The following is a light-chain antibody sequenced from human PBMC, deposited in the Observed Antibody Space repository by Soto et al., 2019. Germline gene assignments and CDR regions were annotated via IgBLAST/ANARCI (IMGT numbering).Light chain of an antibody. J-gene: IGKJ4*01. V-gene: IGKV1D-13*01. CDR3: QQFNDFPLT. CDR2: DAS. Sequence: IQLTQSPSSLYASVGDRVTITCRAGQDISSALAWYQQKPGKATKLLLYDASSLDAGVPSRFSGSGSGTDISLSITSLRPEDFATYYCQQFNDFPLTVGGGTKVQIK. CDR1: QDISSA.